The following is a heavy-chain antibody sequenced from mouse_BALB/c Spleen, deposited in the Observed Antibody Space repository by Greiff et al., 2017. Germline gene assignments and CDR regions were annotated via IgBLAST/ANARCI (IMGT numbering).Heavy chain of an antibody. V-gene: IGHV5-12-1*01. Sequence: EVQGVESGGGLVKPGGSLKLSCAASGFAFSSYDMSWVRQTPEKRLEWVAYISSGGGSTYYPDTVKGRFTISRDNAKNTLYLQMSSLKSEDTAMYYCARPPYYYGSSYYFDYWGQGTTLTVSS. D-gene: IGHD1-1*01. CDR3: ARPPYYYGSSYYFDY. CDR2: ISSGGGST. CDR1: GFAFSSYD. J-gene: IGHJ2*01.